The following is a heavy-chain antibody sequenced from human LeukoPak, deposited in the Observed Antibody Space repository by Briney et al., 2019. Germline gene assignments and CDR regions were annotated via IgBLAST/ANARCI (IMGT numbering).Heavy chain of an antibody. CDR2: IKQDGSER. CDR3: ARAGSHWHYVY. J-gene: IGHJ4*02. D-gene: IGHD3-10*01. V-gene: IGHV3-7*01. Sequence: GGSLRLSCAASGFTFSGFSMSWVRQSPTKGLEWVANIKQDGSERYYVGSVKGRFTISRDNAKNSLSLQMNNLRVEDTAVYYCARAGSHWHYVYWGQGTVVTVSS. CDR1: GFTFSGFS.